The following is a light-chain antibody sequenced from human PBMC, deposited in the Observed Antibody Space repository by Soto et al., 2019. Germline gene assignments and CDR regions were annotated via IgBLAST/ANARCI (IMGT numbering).Light chain of an antibody. J-gene: IGKJ2*01. CDR1: QSLVHSDGSTY. V-gene: IGKV2-30*02. Sequence: DVVMTQSPLSLPVTLGQPASVSCRSSQSLVHSDGSTYLTWFQQRPGQSPRRLIYKVSNRDSGVPDRFSGSGSGTDFTLRVSRVEAEDVGVYYCMQGAHWPYTFGQGTKLEIK. CDR3: MQGAHWPYT. CDR2: KVS.